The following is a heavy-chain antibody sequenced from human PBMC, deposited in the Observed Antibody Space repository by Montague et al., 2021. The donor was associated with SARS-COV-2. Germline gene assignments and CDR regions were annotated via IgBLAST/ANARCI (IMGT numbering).Heavy chain of an antibody. CDR1: RGSFSNYY. D-gene: IGHD3-9*01. CDR3: ARGRPVQGSFRHFDSISYGALDI. Sequence: SETLSITCAVSRGSFSNYYWTWIRQSPGKGLEWIGEINQGGAPNYTPSLKSRVTISLDTSKKQISLKLNSVTVADTAVFFCARGRPVQGSFRHFDSISYGALDIWAQGSLVIVSS. V-gene: IGHV4-34*01. CDR2: INQGGAP. J-gene: IGHJ3*02.